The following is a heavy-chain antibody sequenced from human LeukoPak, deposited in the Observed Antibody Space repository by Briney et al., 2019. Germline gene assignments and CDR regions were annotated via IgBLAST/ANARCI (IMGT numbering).Heavy chain of an antibody. V-gene: IGHV3-30*02. Sequence: GGSLRLSCAASGFTFSSYGMHWVRQAPGKGLEWVAFIRYDGSNKYYADSVKGRFTISRDNSKNTLYLQMNSLRAEDTAVYYCASGRPQQLYDIDYWGQGTLVTVSS. D-gene: IGHD6-13*01. CDR2: IRYDGSNK. CDR1: GFTFSSYG. J-gene: IGHJ4*02. CDR3: ASGRPQQLYDIDY.